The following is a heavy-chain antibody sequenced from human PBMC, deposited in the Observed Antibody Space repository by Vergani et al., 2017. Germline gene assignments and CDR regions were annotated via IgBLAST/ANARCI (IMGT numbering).Heavy chain of an antibody. D-gene: IGHD6-13*01. V-gene: IGHV4-59*01. Sequence: QVQLQESGPRLVKPSETLSLTCTVSGGSISSYYWSWIRQPPGKGLEWIGYIYYSGSTNYNPSLKSRVTISVDTSKNQFSLKLSSVTAADTAVYYCARGGSSSWYCDYWGQGTLVTVSS. J-gene: IGHJ4*02. CDR3: ARGGSSSWYCDY. CDR2: IYYSGST. CDR1: GGSISSYY.